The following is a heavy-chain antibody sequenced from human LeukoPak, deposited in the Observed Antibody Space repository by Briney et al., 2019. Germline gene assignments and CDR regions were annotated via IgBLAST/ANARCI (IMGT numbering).Heavy chain of an antibody. D-gene: IGHD1-14*01. Sequence: PSETLSLTCSVSGGSVSSYYWSWIRQSPGKGLEWIGYIHNSGRTNYDPSLKSRVTGFVDTSKNQVSLRLSSVTAADTAVYYCARHGTISSESYFDYWGQGALVTVSS. J-gene: IGHJ4*02. V-gene: IGHV4-59*08. CDR3: ARHGTISSESYFDY. CDR2: IHNSGRT. CDR1: GGSVSSYY.